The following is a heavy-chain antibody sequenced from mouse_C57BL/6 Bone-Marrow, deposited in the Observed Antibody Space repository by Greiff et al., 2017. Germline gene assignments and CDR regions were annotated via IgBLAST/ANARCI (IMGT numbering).Heavy chain of an antibody. Sequence: EVQRVESGAELVRPGASVKLSCTASGFNIKDDYMHWVKQRPEQGLEWIGWIDPENGDTEYASKFQGKATITVDTSSNTAYLQLSILTSEDTAVYYCTHYYYGSYYFDYWGQGTTLTVSS. J-gene: IGHJ2*01. CDR2: IDPENGDT. D-gene: IGHD1-1*01. CDR1: GFNIKDDY. V-gene: IGHV14-4*01. CDR3: THYYYGSYYFDY.